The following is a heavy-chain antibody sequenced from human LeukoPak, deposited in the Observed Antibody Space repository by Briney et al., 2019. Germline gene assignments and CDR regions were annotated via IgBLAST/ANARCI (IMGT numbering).Heavy chain of an antibody. J-gene: IGHJ4*02. CDR1: RFTFSNFW. D-gene: IGHD1-26*01. Sequence: PGGSLRLSCAVPRFTFSNFWMTWVRQAPEKGLEWVANIKQDGSEKNYVDSVKGRFTISRDNAKNSLYMQMNSLRAEDTAVYYCAREWVGVGGKSRFDSWGQGTLVTVSS. V-gene: IGHV3-7*05. CDR3: AREWVGVGGKSRFDS. CDR2: IKQDGSEK.